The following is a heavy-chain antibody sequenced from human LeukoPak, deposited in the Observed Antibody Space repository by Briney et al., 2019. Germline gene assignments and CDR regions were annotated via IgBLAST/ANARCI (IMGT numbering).Heavy chain of an antibody. CDR2: IYYSGST. CDR1: GGSISSSSYY. D-gene: IGHD3-22*01. CDR3: ARDSSGYYRIDY. Sequence: SETLSLTCTVSGGSISSSSYYWGWIRQPPGRGLVWIGSIYYSGSTYYNPSLKSRVTISVDKSKNRFSLKLSSVTAADTAVYYCARDSSGYYRIDYWGQGTLVTVSS. J-gene: IGHJ4*02. V-gene: IGHV4-39*02.